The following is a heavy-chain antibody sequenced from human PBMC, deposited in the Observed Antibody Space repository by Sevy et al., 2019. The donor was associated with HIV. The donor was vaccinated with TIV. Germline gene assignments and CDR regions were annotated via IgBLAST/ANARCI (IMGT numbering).Heavy chain of an antibody. CDR3: ASGRVDNYGPYGMDV. Sequence: SETLSLTCAVYGGSFSNYYWSWIRQPPGKGLEWIGGIVHSGTTNYNPSLKSRVTISADTSKKQFSLKLSSVTAADTALYFCASGRVDNYGPYGMDVWGQGTTVTVSS. J-gene: IGHJ6*02. D-gene: IGHD3-16*01. CDR2: IVHSGTT. V-gene: IGHV4-34*12. CDR1: GGSFSNYY.